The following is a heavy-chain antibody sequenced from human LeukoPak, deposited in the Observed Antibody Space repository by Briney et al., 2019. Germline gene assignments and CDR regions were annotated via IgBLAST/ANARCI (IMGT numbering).Heavy chain of an antibody. Sequence: GGSLRLSCAASGFTFTNYWMTWVRQAPGKGLEWVANIKQDGSEKYYVDSVKGRFTISRDNAKNSLYLQMNSLRAEDTAVYYCTRVGYCATTSCRTAFDIWGQGTMVTVSS. CDR3: TRVGYCATTSCRTAFDI. V-gene: IGHV3-7*04. D-gene: IGHD2-2*01. CDR2: IKQDGSEK. J-gene: IGHJ3*02. CDR1: GFTFTNYW.